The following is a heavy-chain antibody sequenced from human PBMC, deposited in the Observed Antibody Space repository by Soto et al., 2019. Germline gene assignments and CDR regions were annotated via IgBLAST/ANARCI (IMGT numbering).Heavy chain of an antibody. J-gene: IGHJ6*02. CDR3: ARSDAYYYYYYGMDV. Sequence: GGSLRLSCAASGFTFSSYAMSWVRQAPGKGLEWVSAISGSGGSTYYADSVKGRFTISRDNSKNTLYLQMNSLRAEDTAVYYCARSDAYYYYYYGMDVWGQGTTVTVSS. CDR1: GFTFSSYA. V-gene: IGHV3-23*01. D-gene: IGHD2-21*02. CDR2: ISGSGGST.